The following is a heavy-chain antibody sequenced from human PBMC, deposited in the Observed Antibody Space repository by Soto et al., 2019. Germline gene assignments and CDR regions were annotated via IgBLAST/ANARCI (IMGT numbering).Heavy chain of an antibody. J-gene: IGHJ4*02. V-gene: IGHV1-2*02. CDR1: GYTFTGYY. D-gene: IGHD2-15*01. Sequence: ASVNVSCKASGYTFTGYYIHWVRQAPGQGLEWMGWINPNSGGTNYAQKFQGRVTMTRDTSISTAYMELSRLRSDDTAVYYCARDVGRRSTDYWGQGTLVTVSS. CDR2: INPNSGGT. CDR3: ARDVGRRSTDY.